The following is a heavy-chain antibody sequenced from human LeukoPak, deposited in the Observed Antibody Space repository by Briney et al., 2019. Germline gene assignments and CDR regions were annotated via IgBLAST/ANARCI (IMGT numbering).Heavy chain of an antibody. CDR3: ARLPKYSRPLDY. J-gene: IGHJ4*02. CDR1: GYTFTSYD. V-gene: IGHV1-8*01. CDR2: MNPNSGNT. D-gene: IGHD6-6*01. Sequence: ASVKVSCKASGYTFTSYDINWARQATGQGLEWMGWMNPNSGNTAYAQKFQGRVTMSRDTSISTAYMELSSLGSEDTAVYYCARLPKYSRPLDYWGQGTLVTVSS.